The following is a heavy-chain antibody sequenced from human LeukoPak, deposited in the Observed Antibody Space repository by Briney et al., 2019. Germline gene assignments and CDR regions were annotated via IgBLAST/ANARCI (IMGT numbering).Heavy chain of an antibody. J-gene: IGHJ6*03. CDR1: GFTFSSYS. CDR2: ISSSSSYI. Sequence: PGGSLRLSCAASGFTFSSYSMNWVRQAPGKGLEWVSSISSSSSYIYYADSVKGRFTISRDNAKNSLYLQMNSLRAEDTAVYYCARQAGIAAGLGPSGYYYYMDVWGKGTTVTVSS. V-gene: IGHV3-21*01. D-gene: IGHD6-13*01. CDR3: ARQAGIAAGLGPSGYYYYMDV.